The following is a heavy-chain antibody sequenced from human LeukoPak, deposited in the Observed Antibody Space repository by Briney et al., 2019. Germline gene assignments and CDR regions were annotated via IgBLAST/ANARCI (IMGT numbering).Heavy chain of an antibody. CDR3: ATNFGAYYYDTSGYYDF. CDR1: GFSFGSSA. Sequence: PGGSLRLSCAASGFSFGSSAMHWVRQAPGKGLEWVSLISGDGNSTNYAGSVKGRFTISRDNNKNSLYLQMNSLRTEDTAFYYCATNFGAYYYDTSGYYDFWGQGTLVTVSS. D-gene: IGHD3-22*01. V-gene: IGHV3-43*02. J-gene: IGHJ4*02. CDR2: ISGDGNST.